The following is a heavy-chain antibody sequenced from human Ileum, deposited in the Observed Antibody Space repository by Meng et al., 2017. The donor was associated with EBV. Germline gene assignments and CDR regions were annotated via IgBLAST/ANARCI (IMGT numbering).Heavy chain of an antibody. CDR2: ILQAGNT. J-gene: IGHJ4*02. D-gene: IGHD3-16*01. CDR1: DCSIGSTG. Sequence: VEVQGSGRAVVKPSVTLSLTCSVSDCSIGSTGWSWVRQPPGKGLEWFGEILQAGNTNYNPSLKSQVTMSVDKSKNQASLNLSSVTAADTAIYYCARGEDYTWDVWGQGTLVTVSS. CDR3: ARGEDYTWDV. V-gene: IGHV4-4*02.